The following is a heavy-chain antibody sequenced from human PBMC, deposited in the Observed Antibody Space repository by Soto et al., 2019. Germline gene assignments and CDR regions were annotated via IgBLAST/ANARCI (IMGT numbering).Heavy chain of an antibody. CDR3: AREKVGATDY. V-gene: IGHV1-8*02. Sequence: GASVKVSCKASGGTFSSYTINWVRQATGQGLEWMGWMNPNSGNTGYAQKFQGRVTMTRNTSISTAYMELSSLRSEDTAEYYCAREKVGATDYWGQGTLVTVSS. D-gene: IGHD1-26*01. J-gene: IGHJ4*02. CDR2: MNPNSGNT. CDR1: GGTFSSYT.